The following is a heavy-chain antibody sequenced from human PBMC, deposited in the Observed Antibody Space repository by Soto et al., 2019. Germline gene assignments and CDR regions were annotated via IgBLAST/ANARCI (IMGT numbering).Heavy chain of an antibody. CDR3: GRGQTAIDV. D-gene: IGHD5-18*01. Sequence: SETLSLTYSVSGGPITRGDHFLSWVRQSPGKGLEWLGYIYYSGSTYYNPSLKGRVMMTIDTSKHQFSLNLSSVTAADTAVFYCGRGQTAIDVWGQGTTVTVSS. CDR2: IYYSGST. V-gene: IGHV4-30-4*01. J-gene: IGHJ6*02. CDR1: GGPITRGDHF.